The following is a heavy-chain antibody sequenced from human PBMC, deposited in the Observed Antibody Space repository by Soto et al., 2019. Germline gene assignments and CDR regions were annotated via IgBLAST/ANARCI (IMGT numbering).Heavy chain of an antibody. CDR3: ARDRYGDHRGGMDV. J-gene: IGHJ6*02. V-gene: IGHV3-48*02. Sequence: GGSLRLSCAASGFTFSSYSMNWVRQPPGKGLEWVSSISSSSSTIYYADSVKGRFTISRHNAKNSLYLQMNSLRDEDTAVYYCARDRYGDHRGGMDVWGQGTTVTVSS. CDR2: ISSSSSTI. D-gene: IGHD4-17*01. CDR1: GFTFSSYS.